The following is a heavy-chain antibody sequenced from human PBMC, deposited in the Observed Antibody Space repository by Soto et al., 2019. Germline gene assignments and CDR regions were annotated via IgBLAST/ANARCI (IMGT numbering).Heavy chain of an antibody. V-gene: IGHV4-34*01. CDR2: INHSGRT. Sequence: PSETLSLTCAVYGGSVNGYYWSWIRQPPGKGLKWIGEINHSGRTNYNPSLKSRVTISVDTSKSQFSLKLSSVTAADTAVYYCARGRKYYDFWSGYSHPRYYFNYWGQGTLVTVSS. CDR3: ARGRKYYDFWSGYSHPRYYFNY. D-gene: IGHD3-3*01. CDR1: GGSVNGYY. J-gene: IGHJ4*02.